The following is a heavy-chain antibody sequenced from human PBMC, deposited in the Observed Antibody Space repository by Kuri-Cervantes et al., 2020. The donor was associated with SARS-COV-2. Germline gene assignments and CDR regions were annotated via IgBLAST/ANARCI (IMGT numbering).Heavy chain of an antibody. V-gene: IGHV3-7*01. CDR2: IKQDGSEK. CDR3: ASSGNWNDDFDY. D-gene: IGHD1-1*01. CDR1: AFTFSRHW. J-gene: IGHJ4*02. Sequence: GESLKISCAASAFTFSRHWMSWVRQAPGKGLEWVANIKQDGSEKYYVDSVKGRFTISRDNAKNSLYLQMNSLRAEDTAIYYCASSGNWNDDFDYWGQGTLVTVSS.